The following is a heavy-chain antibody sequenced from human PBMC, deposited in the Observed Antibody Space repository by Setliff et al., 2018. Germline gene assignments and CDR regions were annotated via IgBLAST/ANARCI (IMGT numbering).Heavy chain of an antibody. V-gene: IGHV3-23*01. CDR2: INVGGTNT. Sequence: GGSLRLSCAASGFTFSSFAMSWVRQAPGKRLEWVSIINVGGTNTYYRDSVKGRFTISRDNSESTLYLQMNRLRAEDTAIYYCAKDKDVRVDYFDYWGPGTLVTVSS. D-gene: IGHD3-10*01. J-gene: IGHJ4*02. CDR1: GFTFSSFA. CDR3: AKDKDVRVDYFDY.